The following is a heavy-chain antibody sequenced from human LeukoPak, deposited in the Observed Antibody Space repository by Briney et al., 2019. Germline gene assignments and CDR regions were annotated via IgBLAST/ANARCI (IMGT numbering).Heavy chain of an antibody. V-gene: IGHV3-53*01. Sequence: GGSLRLSCAASGFTVSSNYMSWVRQAPGKGLEWVSVIYSGGSTYYADSVKGRFTISRDNSKNTLYLQMNGLRAEDTAVYYCAIRYYYDSSGYYGEYWGQGTLVTVSS. CDR2: IYSGGST. CDR1: GFTVSSNY. CDR3: AIRYYYDSSGYYGEY. J-gene: IGHJ4*02. D-gene: IGHD3-22*01.